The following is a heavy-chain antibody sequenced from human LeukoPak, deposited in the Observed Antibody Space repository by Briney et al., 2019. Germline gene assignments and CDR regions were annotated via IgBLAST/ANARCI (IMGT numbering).Heavy chain of an antibody. Sequence: ASVKVSCKASGYTFTSYYMHWVRQAPGQGLEWMGIINPGGGSTSYAQKFQGRVTMTRDMSTSTVYMELSSLRSEDTAVYYCARDRSGSYFEDYFDYWGQGTLVTVSS. J-gene: IGHJ4*02. V-gene: IGHV1-46*01. D-gene: IGHD3-10*01. CDR3: ARDRSGSYFEDYFDY. CDR1: GYTFTSYY. CDR2: INPGGGST.